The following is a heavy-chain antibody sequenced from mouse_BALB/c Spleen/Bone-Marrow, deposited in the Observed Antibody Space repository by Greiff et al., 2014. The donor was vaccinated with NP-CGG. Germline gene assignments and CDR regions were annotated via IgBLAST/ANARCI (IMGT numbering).Heavy chain of an antibody. Sequence: VHVKQSGGGLVQPGGSRKLSCAASGFTFSDYGMAWVRQAPGKGPEWVAFISNLAYSIYYADTVTGRFTISRENAKNTLYLEMSSLRSEDTAMYYCAREGGAMDYWGQGTSVTVSS. CDR1: GFTFSDYG. CDR3: AREGGAMDY. CDR2: ISNLAYSI. J-gene: IGHJ4*01. V-gene: IGHV5-15*02.